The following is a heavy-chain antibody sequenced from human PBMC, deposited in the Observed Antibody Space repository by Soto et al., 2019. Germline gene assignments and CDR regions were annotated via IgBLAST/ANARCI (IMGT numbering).Heavy chain of an antibody. J-gene: IGHJ4*02. CDR2: IYYSANT. CDR1: GGSIKSGDYY. V-gene: IGHV4-30-4*01. CDR3: ARGPCGGDCYPPDS. Sequence: SETLSLTCSVSGGSIKSGDYYWTWIRQPPGKGLEFIGYIYYSANTYYNPSLKSRVTISVDTSKNHLSLKLSSVTAADTAVYYCARGPCGGDCYPPDSWGQGTLVTVSS. D-gene: IGHD2-21*02.